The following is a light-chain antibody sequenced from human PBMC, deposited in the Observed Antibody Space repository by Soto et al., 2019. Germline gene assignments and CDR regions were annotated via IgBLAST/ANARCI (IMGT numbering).Light chain of an antibody. CDR3: LLNNKWPPVT. Sequence: EVVMTQSPATVSVSPGEGVTLSCRASQTISHDLAWYQQKPGQAPRLLIYGASPRATGVPARFSGGGSGTEFNLTISSLQSEDFAFYYCLLNNKWPPVTFGGGTKVEIK. V-gene: IGKV3-15*01. J-gene: IGKJ4*01. CDR1: QTISHD. CDR2: GAS.